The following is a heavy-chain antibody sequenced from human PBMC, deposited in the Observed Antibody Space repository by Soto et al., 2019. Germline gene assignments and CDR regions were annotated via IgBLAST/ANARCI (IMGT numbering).Heavy chain of an antibody. CDR3: ARFARDSSGFDP. D-gene: IGHD3-22*01. CDR2: MNPNSGNT. V-gene: IGHV1-8*01. CDR1: GYTFTSYD. Sequence: ASVKVSCKASGYTFTSYDINWVRQATGQGLEWMGWMNPNSGNTGYAQKFQGRVTMTRNTSISTAYMELSSLRSEDTAVYYCARFARDSSGFDPWGQGTLVTVSS. J-gene: IGHJ5*02.